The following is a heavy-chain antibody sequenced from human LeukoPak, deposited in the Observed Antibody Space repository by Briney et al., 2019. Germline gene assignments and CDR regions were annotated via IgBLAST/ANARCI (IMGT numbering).Heavy chain of an antibody. J-gene: IGHJ5*02. CDR3: ARAITYFYGSVTYDWFDP. D-gene: IGHD3-10*01. CDR2: IKSDGST. CDR1: GFTFSSYW. Sequence: GGSLRLSCAASGFTFSSYWMHWVRQTPGKGLMWVSRIKSDGSTIYADSVKGRFTISRDNAKNMVYLQMNSLRAEDTAMYYCARAITYFYGSVTYDWFDPWVQGTLVTVSS. V-gene: IGHV3-74*01.